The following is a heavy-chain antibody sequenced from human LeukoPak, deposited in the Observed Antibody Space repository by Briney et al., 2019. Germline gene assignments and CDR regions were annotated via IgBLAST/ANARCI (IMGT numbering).Heavy chain of an antibody. Sequence: ASVKVSCKASGYTLTGYYMNWVRQAPGQGLEWMGWINPNSGGTNYAQKFQGRVTMTRDTSISTAYMELSRLRSDDTAVYYCARLVGFGELFPGGPNWFDPWGQGTLVTVSS. CDR3: ARLVGFGELFPGGPNWFDP. D-gene: IGHD3-10*01. J-gene: IGHJ5*02. V-gene: IGHV1-2*02. CDR2: INPNSGGT. CDR1: GYTLTGYY.